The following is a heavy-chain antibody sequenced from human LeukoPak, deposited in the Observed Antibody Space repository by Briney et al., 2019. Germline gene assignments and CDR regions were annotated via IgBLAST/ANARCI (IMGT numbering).Heavy chain of an antibody. D-gene: IGHD3-16*01. V-gene: IGHV3-23*01. J-gene: IGHJ4*02. CDR3: AKDGGQGADY. Sequence: GGSLRLSCAASGFTFSTYAMNWVRLAPGKGLEWVSTFSASGGSTYYADSVKGRFTISRDNSKNTLYLQMNSLRAEDMAVYYCAKDGGQGADYWGQGTLVSVSS. CDR1: GFTFSTYA. CDR2: FSASGGST.